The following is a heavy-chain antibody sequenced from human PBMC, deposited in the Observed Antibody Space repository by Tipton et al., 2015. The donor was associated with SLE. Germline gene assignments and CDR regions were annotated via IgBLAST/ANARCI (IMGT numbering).Heavy chain of an antibody. CDR2: IYSGGST. Sequence: VQLVQSGGGLVQPGGSLRLSCAASGFTFSRYAMSWVRQAPGKGLEWVSVIYSGGSTYYAESVKGRFTISRDNSKNTLYLQMNSLRGEDTAVYYCAKDGYSDYNRRDYFHYWGQRALVTVSS. J-gene: IGHJ4*02. CDR1: GFTFSRYA. CDR3: AKDGYSDYNRRDYFHY. V-gene: IGHV3-23*03. D-gene: IGHD5-12*01.